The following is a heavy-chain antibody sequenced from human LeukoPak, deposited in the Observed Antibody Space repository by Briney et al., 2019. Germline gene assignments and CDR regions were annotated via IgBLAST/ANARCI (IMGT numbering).Heavy chain of an antibody. J-gene: IGHJ6*03. D-gene: IGHD6-13*01. V-gene: IGHV1-3*03. CDR2: INAGNGNT. CDR3: ARGLAAAGPVAHYYYMDV. Sequence: ASVKVSCKASGYTFTSYAMHWVRQAPGQRLEWMGWINAGNGNTKYSQEFQGRVTITRDTSASTAYMELSSLRSEDMAVYYCARGLAAAGPVAHYYYMDVWGKGTTVTVSS. CDR1: GYTFTSYA.